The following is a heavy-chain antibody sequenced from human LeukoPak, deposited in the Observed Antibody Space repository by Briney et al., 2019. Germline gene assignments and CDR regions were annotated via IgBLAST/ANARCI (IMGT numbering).Heavy chain of an antibody. D-gene: IGHD5-18*01. CDR1: GYTFTGYY. CDR3: ARKDASYGYYYYGMEV. V-gene: IGHV1-2*06. Sequence: ASVKVSCKASGYTFTGYYMHWVRQAPGQGLEWMGRINPNSGGTNYAQKFQGRVTLTRQTSISTANMELSRLRSDDTAVYYCARKDASYGYYYYGMEVWGQGTTVTVSS. J-gene: IGHJ6*02. CDR2: INPNSGGT.